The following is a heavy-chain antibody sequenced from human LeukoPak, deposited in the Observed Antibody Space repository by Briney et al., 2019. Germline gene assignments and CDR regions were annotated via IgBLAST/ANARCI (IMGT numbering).Heavy chain of an antibody. CDR2: IYLGDSEI. Sequence: GESLKISCKGSGYSSTSSWIGWVRQMPGKGLDWMGIIYLGDSEIRYSPSFQGQVTISADKSINTAYLQWSSLKASDTAMYYCARHPSYTSGWPLDYWGQGTLVIVSS. D-gene: IGHD6-19*01. J-gene: IGHJ4*02. V-gene: IGHV5-51*01. CDR3: ARHPSYTSGWPLDY. CDR1: GYSSTSSW.